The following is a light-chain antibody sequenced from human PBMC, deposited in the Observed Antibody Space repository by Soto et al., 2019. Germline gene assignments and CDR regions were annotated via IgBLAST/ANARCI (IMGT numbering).Light chain of an antibody. CDR3: QQYHTWPIT. CDR2: GVS. V-gene: IGKV3-15*01. CDR1: QGISTK. Sequence: IVMTQSPSTLSVSAGDRVTISCRASQGISTKVAWYQHKPGQAPRLLISGVSAGATGIPSRFSGSGSGTEFTLTISSLQSEDCATYYCQQYHTWPITFGGGTTVEIK. J-gene: IGKJ4*01.